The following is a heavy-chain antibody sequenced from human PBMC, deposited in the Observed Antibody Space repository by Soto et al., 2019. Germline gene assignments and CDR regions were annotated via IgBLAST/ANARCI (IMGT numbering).Heavy chain of an antibody. D-gene: IGHD3-10*01. CDR1: GFTFSSYS. V-gene: IGHV3-21*01. CDR2: ISSSSSYI. CDR3: ARVSPPVEGYYYGSGRDYGMDV. J-gene: IGHJ6*02. Sequence: PGGSLRLSCAASGFTFSSYSMNWVRQAPGKGLEWVSSISSSSSYIYYADSVKGRFTISRDKAKNSLYLQMNSLRAEDTAVYYCARVSPPVEGYYYGSGRDYGMDVWGQGTTVTV.